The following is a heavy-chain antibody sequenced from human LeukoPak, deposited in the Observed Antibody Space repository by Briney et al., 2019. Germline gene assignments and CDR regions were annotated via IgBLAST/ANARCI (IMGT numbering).Heavy chain of an antibody. CDR3: ARGRSRWGHAFDI. D-gene: IGHD7-27*01. J-gene: IGHJ3*02. Sequence: GASVKVSCKASGGTFSSYTISWVRQATGQGLEWMGWMNPNSGNTGYAQKFQGRVTMTRNTSISTAYMELSSLRSEDTAVYYCARGRSRWGHAFDIWDQGTMVTVSS. CDR1: GGTFSSYT. V-gene: IGHV1-8*02. CDR2: MNPNSGNT.